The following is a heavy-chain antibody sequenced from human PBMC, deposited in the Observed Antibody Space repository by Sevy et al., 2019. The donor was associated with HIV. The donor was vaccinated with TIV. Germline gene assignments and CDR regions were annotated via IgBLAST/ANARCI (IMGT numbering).Heavy chain of an antibody. V-gene: IGHV3-49*03. J-gene: IGHJ3*02. CDR2: IRDRAYGGTT. CDR3: TREAVTMVRGIYTGFDI. Sequence: GGFLRLSCTASGFTFGDSCVSWFRQAPGKGLEWVGAIRDRAYGGTTEYAASVKGRFSISRDDSRNIAYLQMDGLNTEDTAVYYCTREAVTMVRGIYTGFDIWGQGTLVTVSS. CDR1: GFTFGDSC. D-gene: IGHD3-10*01.